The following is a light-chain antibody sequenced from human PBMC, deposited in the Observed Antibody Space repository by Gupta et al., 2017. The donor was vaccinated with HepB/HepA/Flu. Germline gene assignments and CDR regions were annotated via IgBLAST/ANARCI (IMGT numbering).Light chain of an antibody. CDR1: QNILTW. V-gene: IGKV1-5*03. CDR3: QQYDRSPGT. J-gene: IGKJ1*01. CDR2: KAS. Sequence: DTQMPQSPSTLSASVGDRLNITCRASQNILTWLAWYQQKPVKAPRLLLYKASNLESGVPSRFSGSGSGTEFTLTISSLQPDDFAIYFCQQYDRSPGTFGLGTKVEIK.